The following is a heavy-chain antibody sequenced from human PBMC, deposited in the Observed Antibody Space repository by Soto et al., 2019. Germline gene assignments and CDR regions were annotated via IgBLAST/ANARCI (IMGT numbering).Heavy chain of an antibody. CDR2: IYSGGST. D-gene: IGHD2-15*01. CDR3: AXXXXXXXGGRXXGVPXDV. CDR1: GFTVSSNY. Sequence: XXLXCAASGFTVSSNYMSWVRQAPGEGLEWVSVIYSGGSTYYADSVKGRFTISRDNSKNTLYLQMNSLRAEDTAVYYCAXXXXXXXGGRXXGVPXDVXXXGTTVTVSS. J-gene: IGHJ6*01. V-gene: IGHV3-53*01.